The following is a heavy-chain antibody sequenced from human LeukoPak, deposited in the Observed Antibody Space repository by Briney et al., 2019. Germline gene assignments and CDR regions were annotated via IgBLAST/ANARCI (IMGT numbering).Heavy chain of an antibody. Sequence: GGSLRLSCAASGFTFSSYEMNWVRQAPGKGLECVSYISSSGSTIYYADSVKGRFTISRDNAKNSLYLQMNSLRAEDTAVYYCARGPYYYDSSGRDYWGQRTLVTVSS. J-gene: IGHJ4*02. CDR2: ISSSGSTI. CDR3: ARGPYYYDSSGRDY. CDR1: GFTFSSYE. V-gene: IGHV3-48*03. D-gene: IGHD3-22*01.